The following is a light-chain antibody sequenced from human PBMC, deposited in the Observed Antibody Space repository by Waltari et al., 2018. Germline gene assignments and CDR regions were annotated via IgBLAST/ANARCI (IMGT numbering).Light chain of an antibody. CDR2: KDS. Sequence: SYELTQPPSVSVSPGQKARITCSGDALPKNTAYWYQQKPGQAPVLVIYKDSERPSGIPERFSGSSSGTTVTLTISGVQAEDEADYYCQSADSSGTYVFGTGTKVTVL. V-gene: IGLV3-25*03. J-gene: IGLJ1*01. CDR1: ALPKNT. CDR3: QSADSSGTYV.